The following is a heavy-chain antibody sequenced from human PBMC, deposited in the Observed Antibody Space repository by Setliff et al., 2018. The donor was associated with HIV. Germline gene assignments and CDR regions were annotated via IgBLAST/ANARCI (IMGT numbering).Heavy chain of an antibody. D-gene: IGHD3-10*02. Sequence: PSETLSLTCTVSGDSISGFYWSWIRKPPGAGLEWIGYISYSGLTNYNPSLKSPVTISMDTSKNQFSLNLRSVTAADTAVYYCATYRMFTGSTRIDYWGQGTLVTVTS. CDR2: ISYSGLT. J-gene: IGHJ4*02. V-gene: IGHV4-59*03. CDR1: GDSISGFY. CDR3: ATYRMFTGSTRIDY.